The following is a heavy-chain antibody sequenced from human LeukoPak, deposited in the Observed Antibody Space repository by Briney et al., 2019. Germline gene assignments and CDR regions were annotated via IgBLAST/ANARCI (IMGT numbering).Heavy chain of an antibody. CDR2: MNPNSGGT. J-gene: IGHJ4*02. CDR1: GYTFTTYY. V-gene: IGHV1-2*02. CDR3: ARGGRLGATETFDY. D-gene: IGHD1-26*01. Sequence: ASVKVSCKASGYTFTTYYIHWVRQAPGQGLEWMGWMNPNSGGTNYAQKFQGRVTGTRDTSISTAYMELRNLRPDDTAVYYCARGGRLGATETFDYWGRGSLVTVSS.